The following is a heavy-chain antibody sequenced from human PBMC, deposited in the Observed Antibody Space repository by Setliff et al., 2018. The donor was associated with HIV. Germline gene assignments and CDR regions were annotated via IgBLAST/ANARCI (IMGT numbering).Heavy chain of an antibody. J-gene: IGHJ4*02. CDR2: IYNSVTT. V-gene: IGHV4-38-2*01. D-gene: IGHD6-19*01. CDR1: GYSISSGFY. Sequence: SETLSLTCAVSGYSISSGFYWGWIRQPPGKGLEWIGSIYNSVTTNYNPSLKSRVTLSVDTSKNQFSLTLTSVTAADTALYYCARRGGSGWYYFDQWGQGALVTVSS. CDR3: ARRGGSGWYYFDQ.